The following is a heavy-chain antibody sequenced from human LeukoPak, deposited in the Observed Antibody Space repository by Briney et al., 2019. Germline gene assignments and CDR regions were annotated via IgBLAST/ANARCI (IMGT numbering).Heavy chain of an antibody. CDR2: ISGSGGST. J-gene: IGHJ3*02. CDR3: AKGLGLMYYDFFGSAFDI. D-gene: IGHD3-3*01. CDR1: GFTFSSYA. Sequence: GGSLRLSCAASGFTFSSYAMSWVRQAPGKGLEWVSAISGSGGSTYYADSVKGRFTISRDNSKNTLYLQMNSLRAEDTAVYYCAKGLGLMYYDFFGSAFDIWGQGTMVTVSS. V-gene: IGHV3-23*01.